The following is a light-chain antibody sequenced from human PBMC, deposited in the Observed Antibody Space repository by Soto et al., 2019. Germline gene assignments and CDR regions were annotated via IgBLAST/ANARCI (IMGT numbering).Light chain of an antibody. V-gene: IGLV3-9*01. Sequence: SYELTQPLSVSVALGQTARITCVGSNIGSKNVHWYQQKPGQAPVMVLYRDTSRPSGIPERFSGSNSGNTASLTISRAQAGDEADYYCQVWDSTAYVVFGGGTKVTVL. J-gene: IGLJ2*01. CDR2: RDT. CDR3: QVWDSTAYVV. CDR1: NIGSKN.